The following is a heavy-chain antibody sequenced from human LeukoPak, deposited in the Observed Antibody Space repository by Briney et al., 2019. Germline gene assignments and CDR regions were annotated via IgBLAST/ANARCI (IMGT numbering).Heavy chain of an antibody. D-gene: IGHD6-13*01. J-gene: IGHJ4*02. V-gene: IGHV4-39*07. Sequence: SETLSLTCTVSGASISSSSYYWGWIRQPPGKGLERIGSIYYSGSTYYNPSLKSRVTISVDTSKNQFSLKLSSVTAADTAVYYCARGHSTDFDYWGQGTLVTVSS. CDR1: GASISSSSYY. CDR3: ARGHSTDFDY. CDR2: IYYSGST.